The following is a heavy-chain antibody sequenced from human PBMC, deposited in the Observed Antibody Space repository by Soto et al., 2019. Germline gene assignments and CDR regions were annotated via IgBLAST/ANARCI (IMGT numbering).Heavy chain of an antibody. CDR1: GFPFSSYA. CDR2: ISGSGGST. J-gene: IGHJ6*03. D-gene: IGHD2-15*01. Sequence: GGSLRLSCAASGFPFSSYAMSWVRQATGKGLEWVSAISGSGGSTYYADSVKGRFTISRDNSKNTLYLQMNSLRAEDTAVYYCAKEGADIVVVVAATPNYMDVWGKGTTVTVSS. V-gene: IGHV3-23*01. CDR3: AKEGADIVVVVAATPNYMDV.